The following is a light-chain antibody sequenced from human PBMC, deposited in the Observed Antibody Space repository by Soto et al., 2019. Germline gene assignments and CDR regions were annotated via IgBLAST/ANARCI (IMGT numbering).Light chain of an antibody. CDR3: QQYGSSPAT. J-gene: IGKJ3*01. V-gene: IGKV3-20*01. CDR2: GAS. Sequence: EIVLTQSPGTLSLSPGERATLSCRASQSVSSSYLAWYQQKPGQAPRLLIYGASSRATGIPDRFSGSGSGTEFTLTISRLEPEDFAVYYCQQYGSSPATFGPGTKVDIK. CDR1: QSVSSSY.